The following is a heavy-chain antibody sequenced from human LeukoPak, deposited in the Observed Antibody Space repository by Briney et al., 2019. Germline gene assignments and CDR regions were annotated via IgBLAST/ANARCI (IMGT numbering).Heavy chain of an antibody. CDR3: ARAYGDYFGRYFDY. J-gene: IGHJ4*02. Sequence: PGGSLRLSCAASGFTFSSYGMHWVRQAPGKGLEWVAVIWYDGSNKYYADSVKGRFTISRDNSKNTLYLQMNSLRAEDTAVYYCARAYGDYFGRYFDYWGQGTLVTVSS. V-gene: IGHV3-33*01. D-gene: IGHD4-17*01. CDR1: GFTFSSYG. CDR2: IWYDGSNK.